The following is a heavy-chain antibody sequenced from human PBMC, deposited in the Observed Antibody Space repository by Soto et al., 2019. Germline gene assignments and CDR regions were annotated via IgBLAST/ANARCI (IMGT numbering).Heavy chain of an antibody. CDR1: GSTFTTYY. CDR2: INANYGSK. J-gene: IGHJ3*01. V-gene: IGHV1-46*01. Sequence: GASVKVSCKASGSTFTTYYIHWVRQAPGQGLEWMGIINANYGSKTYAQKFQGRVSMTRDTSTSTVYMELSSLRSEDTAVYYCARWSQDAFAFWGQGTMVTVSS. CDR3: ARWSQDAFAF.